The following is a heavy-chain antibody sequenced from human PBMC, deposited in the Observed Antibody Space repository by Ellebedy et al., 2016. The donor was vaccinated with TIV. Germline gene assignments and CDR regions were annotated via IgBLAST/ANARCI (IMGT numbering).Heavy chain of an antibody. CDR2: IDHSGTT. D-gene: IGHD3-10*01. J-gene: IGHJ6*02. V-gene: IGHV4-59*01. CDR1: GGSIDGNY. Sequence: MPSETLSLTCTVSGGSIDGNYWTWVRQDPGNGLEWIGEIDHSGTTKYKPSLNSRVTMSVDTSKKQISLKLSPVTAADTAVYYCAREPFGFGNRQKYVMDVWGHGTTVTVSS. CDR3: AREPFGFGNRQKYVMDV.